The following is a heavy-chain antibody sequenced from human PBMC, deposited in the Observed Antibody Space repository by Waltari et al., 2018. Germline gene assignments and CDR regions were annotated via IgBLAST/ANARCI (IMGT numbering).Heavy chain of an antibody. CDR1: GFTFDDYA. V-gene: IGHV3-9*03. CDR3: AKASDWELLGIFDY. CDR2: ISWNSGSI. J-gene: IGHJ4*02. D-gene: IGHD1-26*01. Sequence: EVQLVESGGGLVQPGRSLRLSCAASGFTFDDYAMHWVRQAPGKGLEWVSGISWNSGSIGDADSVKGRFTISRDNAKNALYLQMNSLRAEDMALYYCAKASDWELLGIFDYCGQGTLVTVSS.